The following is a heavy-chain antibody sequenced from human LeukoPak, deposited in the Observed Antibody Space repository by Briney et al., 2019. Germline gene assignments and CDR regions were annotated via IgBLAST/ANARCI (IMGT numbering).Heavy chain of an antibody. V-gene: IGHV4-4*07. CDR1: GGSMSSYY. CDR2: IYPSGTT. D-gene: IGHD6-19*01. CDR3: ARGGYSSGWDYYAMDV. J-gene: IGHJ6*02. Sequence: PSETLSLTCTVPGGSMSSYYWSWIRQPAGKGLEWIGRIYPSGTTNYNPSLKSRVTMSVDTSKNQFSLKLSSVTAADTAVYYCARGGYSSGWDYYAMDVWGQGTTVTVSS.